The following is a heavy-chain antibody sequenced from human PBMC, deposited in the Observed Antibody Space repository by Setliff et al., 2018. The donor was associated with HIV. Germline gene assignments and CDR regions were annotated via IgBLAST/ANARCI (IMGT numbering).Heavy chain of an antibody. J-gene: IGHJ4*02. V-gene: IGHV3-30*04. CDR1: GFTFSNYG. Sequence: QSGGSLRLSCTASGFTFSNYGFHWVRQAPGKRLEWVAVTSYDGTDKFYADSVKGRFTISSDNSKDTLYLQMNSLRLDDTALYYCARDRVAGTLAFFFDNWGQGTLVTVSS. CDR3: ARDRVAGTLAFFFDN. CDR2: TSYDGTDK. D-gene: IGHD6-19*01.